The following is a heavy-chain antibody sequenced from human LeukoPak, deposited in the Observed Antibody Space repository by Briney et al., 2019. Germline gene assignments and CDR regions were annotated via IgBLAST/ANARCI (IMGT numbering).Heavy chain of an antibody. CDR3: ARYDILTGYHFQH. Sequence: SETLSLTCTVSGGSISSGGYYWSWIRQHPGKGLEWIGYIYYSGSTYYNPSLKSRVTISVDTSKNQFSLKLSSVTAADTAVYYCARYDILTGYHFQHWGQGTLVTASS. CDR1: GGSISSGGYY. J-gene: IGHJ1*01. V-gene: IGHV4-31*03. CDR2: IYYSGST. D-gene: IGHD3-9*01.